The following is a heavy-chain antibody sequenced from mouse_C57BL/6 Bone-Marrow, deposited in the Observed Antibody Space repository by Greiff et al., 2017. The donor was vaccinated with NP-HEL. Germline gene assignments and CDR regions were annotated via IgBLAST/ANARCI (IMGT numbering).Heavy chain of an antibody. CDR1: GFTFSDYG. CDR3: VLQLGRNAMDY. D-gene: IGHD4-1*02. J-gene: IGHJ4*01. V-gene: IGHV5-17*01. CDR2: ISSGSSTI. Sequence: EVKVVESGGGLVKPGGSLKLSCAASGFTFSDYGMHWVRQAPEKGLEWVAYISSGSSTIYYADTVKGRFTISRDNAKNTLFLQMTSLRSEDTAMYYWVLQLGRNAMDYWGQGTSVTVSS.